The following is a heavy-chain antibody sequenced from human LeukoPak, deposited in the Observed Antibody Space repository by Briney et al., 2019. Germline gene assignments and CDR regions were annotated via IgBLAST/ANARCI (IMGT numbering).Heavy chain of an antibody. CDR1: GYTFTGYY. V-gene: IGHV1-2*02. Sequence: GALVKVSCKASGYTFTGYYMHWVRQAPGQGLEWMGWINPNSGDTKYAQKFQGRVTMTRDTSISTAYMDLSRLRSDDTAVYYCATQRGSYLWGTDFDYWGQGTLVTVSS. J-gene: IGHJ4*02. CDR3: ATQRGSYLWGTDFDY. D-gene: IGHD3-16*01. CDR2: INPNSGDT.